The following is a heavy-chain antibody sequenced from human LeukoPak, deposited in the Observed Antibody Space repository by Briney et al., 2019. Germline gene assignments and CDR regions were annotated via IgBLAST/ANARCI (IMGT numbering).Heavy chain of an antibody. Sequence: GGSLRLSCAASGFSVSSNYMSWVRQAPGKGLEWVSVIYSGGNTYYADSVKGRFTISRDNSKNTLYLQMNSLRADDTAVYYCARDGRGMAAAGSPLVYDYWGQGTLVTVSS. D-gene: IGHD6-13*01. CDR1: GFSVSSNY. J-gene: IGHJ4*02. V-gene: IGHV3-53*01. CDR3: ARDGRGMAAAGSPLVYDY. CDR2: IYSGGNT.